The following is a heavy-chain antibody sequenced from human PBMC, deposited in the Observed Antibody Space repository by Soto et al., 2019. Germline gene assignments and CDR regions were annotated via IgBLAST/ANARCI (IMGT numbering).Heavy chain of an antibody. V-gene: IGHV4-31*03. CDR1: GGSIRSGGYY. J-gene: IGHJ5*02. CDR3: ARSVFP. CDR2: IYSSGST. Sequence: QVQLQESVPGLVKPSQTLSLTCTVSGGSIRSGGYYWSWIRQHPGKGLEWIGYIYSSGSTYSKPSLNSRVTISVDTSKNQFSLKLSSVTAADTAVYYCARSVFPWGRGTLVTVSS.